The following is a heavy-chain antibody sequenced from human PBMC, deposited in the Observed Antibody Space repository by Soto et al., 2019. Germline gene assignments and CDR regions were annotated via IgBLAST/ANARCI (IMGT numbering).Heavy chain of an antibody. J-gene: IGHJ4*02. CDR2: IIPIFGTA. Sequence: ASVKVSCKASGGTFSSYAISWVRQAPGQGLEWMGGIIPIFGTANYAQKFQGRVTITADKSTSTAYMELSSLRSEDTAVYYCAAKYYYDSSGSFDYWGQGTLVTVSS. CDR1: GGTFSSYA. CDR3: AAKYYYDSSGSFDY. V-gene: IGHV1-69*06. D-gene: IGHD3-22*01.